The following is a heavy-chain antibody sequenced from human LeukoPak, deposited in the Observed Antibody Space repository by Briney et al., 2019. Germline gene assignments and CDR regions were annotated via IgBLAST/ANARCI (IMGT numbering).Heavy chain of an antibody. D-gene: IGHD2-2*01. CDR2: ISAYNGNT. CDR1: GYTFTSYG. J-gene: IGHJ6*04. V-gene: IGHV1-18*04. Sequence: GASVKVSCKASGYTFTSYGISWVRQAPGQGLEWMGWISAYNGNTNYAQKLQGRVTMTTDTSTSTACMELRSLRSDDTAVYYCARVPIVVVPAAPYYYYYGMDVWGKGTTVTVSS. CDR3: ARVPIVVVPAAPYYYYYGMDV.